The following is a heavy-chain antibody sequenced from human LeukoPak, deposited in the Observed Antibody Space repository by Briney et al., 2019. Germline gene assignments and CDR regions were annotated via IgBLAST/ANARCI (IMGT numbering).Heavy chain of an antibody. CDR3: ARDPRRRSQMGYFDY. CDR1: GFTFSNYA. V-gene: IGHV3-30*04. J-gene: IGHJ4*02. CDR2: ISYDGSNK. Sequence: PGGSLRLSCAASGFTFSNYAMHWVRQAPGKGLEWVAVISYDGSNKYYADSVKGRFTISRDNSKNTVYLQMNSLRPEDTAVYYCARDPRRRSQMGYFDYWGQGTLVTVSS. D-gene: IGHD5-24*01.